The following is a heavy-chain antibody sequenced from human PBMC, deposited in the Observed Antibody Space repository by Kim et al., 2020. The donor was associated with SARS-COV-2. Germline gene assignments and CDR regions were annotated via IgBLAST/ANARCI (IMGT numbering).Heavy chain of an antibody. CDR2: IYYSGST. D-gene: IGHD4-17*01. CDR1: GGSISSSSYY. V-gene: IGHV4-39*01. J-gene: IGHJ4*02. CDR3: ARLRDDYGDSRYFDY. Sequence: SETLSLTCTVSGGSISSSSYYWGWIRQPPGKGLEWIGSIYYSGSTYYNPSLKSRVTISVDTSKNQFSLKLSSVTAADTAVYYCARLRDDYGDSRYFDYWGQGTLVTVSS.